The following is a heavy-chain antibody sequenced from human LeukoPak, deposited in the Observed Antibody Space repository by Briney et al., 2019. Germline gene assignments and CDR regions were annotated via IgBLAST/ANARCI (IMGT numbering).Heavy chain of an antibody. CDR2: IYHSGST. Sequence: PSETLSLTCAVSGGSISSGGYSWSWIRQPPGKGLEWIGYIYHSGSTYYNPSLKSRVTISVDRSKNQFSLKLSSVTAADTAVYYCARERDGSGYDNWFDPWGQGTLVTVSS. D-gene: IGHD5-12*01. V-gene: IGHV4-30-2*01. CDR3: ARERDGSGYDNWFDP. J-gene: IGHJ5*02. CDR1: GGSISSGGYS.